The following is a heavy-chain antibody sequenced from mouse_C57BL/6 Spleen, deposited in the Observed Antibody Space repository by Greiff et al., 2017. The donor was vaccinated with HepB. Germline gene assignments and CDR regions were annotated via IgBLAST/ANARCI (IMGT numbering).Heavy chain of an antibody. CDR1: GYTFTSYW. CDR3: AIEGYYGSKDY. J-gene: IGHJ2*01. Sequence: QVQLQQPGAELVKPGASVKVSCKASGYTFTSYWMHGVKQRPGQGLEWIGRIHPSDSDTNYNQKFKGKATLTVDKSSSTAYMPLSSLTSEDSAVYYCAIEGYYGSKDYWGQGTTLTVSS. D-gene: IGHD1-1*01. V-gene: IGHV1-74*01. CDR2: IHPSDSDT.